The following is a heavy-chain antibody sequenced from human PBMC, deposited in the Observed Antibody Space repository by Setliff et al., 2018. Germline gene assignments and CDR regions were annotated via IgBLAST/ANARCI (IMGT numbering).Heavy chain of an antibody. CDR3: ARNWVTAQHYYYGMDV. Sequence: GGSLRLSCVASGFTFSNYGMHWVRQAPGKGLEWVALIWNDGSSKFFGDSVKGRFAISRDNSKNTLYLQMDSLRAEDTAVYYCARNWVTAQHYYYGMDVWGQGTTVTVSS. CDR2: IWNDGSSK. V-gene: IGHV3-33*01. CDR1: GFTFSNYG. D-gene: IGHD2-21*02. J-gene: IGHJ6*02.